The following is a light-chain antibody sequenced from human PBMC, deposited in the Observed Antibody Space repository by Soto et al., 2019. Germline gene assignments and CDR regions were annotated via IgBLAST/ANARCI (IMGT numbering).Light chain of an antibody. CDR3: SSYTTTDPYV. Sequence: QSVLTQPASVSGSPGQSITISCTGTSSDVGAYDFVSWYQQHPGKAPKYLIYEVSNRPSGVSDRFSGSKSGNTASLTISGLQAEDEADYYCSSYTTTDPYVFGTGTKLTVL. J-gene: IGLJ1*01. V-gene: IGLV2-14*01. CDR1: SSDVGAYDF. CDR2: EVS.